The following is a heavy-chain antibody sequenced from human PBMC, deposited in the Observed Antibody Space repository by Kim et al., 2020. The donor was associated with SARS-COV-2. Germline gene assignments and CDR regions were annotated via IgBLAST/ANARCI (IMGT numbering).Heavy chain of an antibody. Sequence: GGSLRLSCAASGFTVSSNYMSWVRQAPGKGLEWVSVIYSGGSTYYADSVKGRFTISRDNSKNTLYLQMNSLRAEDTAVYYCARVAVSEWLMDVWGQGTTVTVSS. D-gene: IGHD2-8*02. CDR3: ARVAVSEWLMDV. J-gene: IGHJ6*02. CDR1: GFTVSSNY. CDR2: IYSGGST. V-gene: IGHV3-53*01.